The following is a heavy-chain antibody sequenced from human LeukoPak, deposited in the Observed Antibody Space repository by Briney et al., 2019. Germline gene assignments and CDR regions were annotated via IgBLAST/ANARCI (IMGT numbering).Heavy chain of an antibody. CDR3: AKELWFVNSYYFDY. J-gene: IGHJ4*02. Sequence: GGSLRLSCAASGFTFSSYGMHWVRQAPGKGLEWVAVISYDGSNKYYADSVKGRFTISRDNSKNTLYLQMNSLRAEDTAVYYCAKELWFVNSYYFDYWGQGTLVTVSS. V-gene: IGHV3-30*18. CDR1: GFTFSSYG. D-gene: IGHD3-10*01. CDR2: ISYDGSNK.